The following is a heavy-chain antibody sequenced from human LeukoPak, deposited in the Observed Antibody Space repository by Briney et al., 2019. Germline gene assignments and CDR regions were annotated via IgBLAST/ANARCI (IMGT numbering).Heavy chain of an antibody. CDR2: IYTSGST. CDR1: DGSISSYY. V-gene: IGHV4-4*07. CDR3: ARVPWRVGSDEYYYYMDV. J-gene: IGHJ6*03. D-gene: IGHD3-16*01. Sequence: SETLSLTCTVSDGSISSYYWSWIRQPDGKGLEWIGRIYTSGSTNNNPSPKSRVTMSVDTSKNQFSLTLSSGTAADTAVYYCARVPWRVGSDEYYYYMDVWGKGTTVTISS.